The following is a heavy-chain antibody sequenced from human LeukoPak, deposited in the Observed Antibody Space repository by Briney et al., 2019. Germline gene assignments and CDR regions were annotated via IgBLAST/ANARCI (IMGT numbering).Heavy chain of an antibody. CDR2: ISGSGGSS. D-gene: IGHD1-26*01. CDR1: GFTFSNYA. CDR3: AKDVGKWESLHFFDY. J-gene: IGHJ4*02. V-gene: IGHV3-23*01. Sequence: GGSLRLSCAASGFTFSNYAMSWVRQAPMKGLEWVSTISGSGGSSYYADSVKGHFAISRDNSKNTLYLQMNSLRGDDTAVYYCAKDVGKWESLHFFDYWGQGTLVTVSS.